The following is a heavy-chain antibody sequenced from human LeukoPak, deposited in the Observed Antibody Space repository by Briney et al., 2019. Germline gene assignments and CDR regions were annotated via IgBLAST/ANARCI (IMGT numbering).Heavy chain of an antibody. D-gene: IGHD1-26*01. CDR3: ARASYGHGNNWFDP. V-gene: IGHV3-64*01. Sequence: PGGSLRLSCAASGFTFSSYAMHWVRQAPGKGLEYVSAISSNGGSTYYANSVKGRFTISRDNSKNTVYLQMGSLRAEDMAVYYCARASYGHGNNWFDPWGQGTLVTVSS. CDR1: GFTFSSYA. CDR2: ISSNGGST. J-gene: IGHJ5*02.